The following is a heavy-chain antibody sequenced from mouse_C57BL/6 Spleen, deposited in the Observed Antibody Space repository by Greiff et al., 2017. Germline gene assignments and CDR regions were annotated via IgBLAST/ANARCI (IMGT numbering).Heavy chain of an antibody. CDR2: IWSGGST. J-gene: IGHJ2*01. Sequence: QVQLQQSGPGLVQPSPSLSITCTVSGFSLTSYGVHWVRQSPGKGLEWLGVIWSGGSTDNNAAFISRLSIIKDNSTSPVFFKMNSLQADDTAIYYCARKYDYDGGYFDYWGQGTTLTVSS. D-gene: IGHD2-4*01. CDR1: GFSLTSYG. V-gene: IGHV2-2*01. CDR3: ARKYDYDGGYFDY.